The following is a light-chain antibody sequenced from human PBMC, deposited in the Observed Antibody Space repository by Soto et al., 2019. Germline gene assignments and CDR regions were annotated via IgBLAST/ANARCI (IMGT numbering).Light chain of an antibody. CDR1: QGISSA. Sequence: AIQLTHSPSSLSASVGDRVTITCRASQGISSALAWYQQKPGKAPKLLIYDASSLESGVPSRFSGSGSGTDFTLTISSLQPEDFATYYCQQFNNYITFGQGTRLDI. CDR2: DAS. V-gene: IGKV1D-13*01. J-gene: IGKJ5*01. CDR3: QQFNNYIT.